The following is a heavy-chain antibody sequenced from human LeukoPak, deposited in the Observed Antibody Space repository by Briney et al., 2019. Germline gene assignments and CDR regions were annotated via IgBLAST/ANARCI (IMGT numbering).Heavy chain of an antibody. Sequence: PGGSLRLSCAASGFTFSSSAMSWVRQAPGKELEWVSAISNNGGYTYYADSVQGRFTISRDNSKSTLCLQMNSLRAEDTAVYYCAKASLYYYDSSGYYFDYWGQGTLVTVSS. J-gene: IGHJ4*02. CDR2: ISNNGGYT. CDR3: AKASLYYYDSSGYYFDY. CDR1: GFTFSSSA. D-gene: IGHD3-22*01. V-gene: IGHV3-23*01.